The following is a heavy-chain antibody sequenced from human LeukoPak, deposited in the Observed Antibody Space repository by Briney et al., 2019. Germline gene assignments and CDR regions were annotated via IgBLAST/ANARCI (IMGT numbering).Heavy chain of an antibody. D-gene: IGHD3-10*01. CDR2: ISGSGGST. V-gene: IGHV3-23*01. CDR3: ARDLPGSPPFFDI. CDR1: GFTFSSYG. Sequence: GGSLRLSCAASGFTFSSYGMSWVRQAPGKGLEWVSAISGSGGSTYYADSVKGRFTISRDNAKNSLYLQMNSLRAEDTAVYYCARDLPGSPPFFDIWGQGTMVTVSS. J-gene: IGHJ3*02.